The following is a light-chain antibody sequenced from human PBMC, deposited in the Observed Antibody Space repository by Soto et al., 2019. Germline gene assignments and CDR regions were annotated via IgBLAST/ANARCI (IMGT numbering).Light chain of an antibody. Sequence: EIVLTQSPATLSLSPGERATLSCRASQSVSSYLAWYQQKPGQAPRLLIYDASNRATGIPARFSGSGSGTDFTLTISSLEPYDFAVYYCQQRSNQITFGQGTRLEI. CDR3: QQRSNQIT. J-gene: IGKJ5*01. CDR1: QSVSSY. V-gene: IGKV3-11*01. CDR2: DAS.